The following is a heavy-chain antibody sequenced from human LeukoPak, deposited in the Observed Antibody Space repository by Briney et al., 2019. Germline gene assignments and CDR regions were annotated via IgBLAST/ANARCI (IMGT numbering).Heavy chain of an antibody. J-gene: IGHJ5*02. D-gene: IGHD1-7*01. V-gene: IGHV4-34*01. CDR2: INHSGST. Sequence: SETLSLTCAVYGGSFSGYYRSWIRQPPGKGLEWIGEINHSGSTNYNPSLKSRVTISVDTSKNQFSLKLSSVTAADTAVYYCARLAGTTRLYNRWGQGTLVTVSS. CDR1: GGSFSGYY. CDR3: ARLAGTTRLYNR.